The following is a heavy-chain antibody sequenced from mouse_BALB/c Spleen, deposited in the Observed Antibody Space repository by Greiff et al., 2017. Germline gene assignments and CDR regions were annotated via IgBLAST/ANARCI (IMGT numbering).Heavy chain of an antibody. V-gene: IGHV5-6*01. D-gene: IGHD2-4*01. J-gene: IGHJ2*01. CDR3: ARQYDYDEEAYFDY. CDR1: GFTFSSYG. CDR2: ISSGGSYT. Sequence: EVQLVESGGDLVKPGGSLKLSCAASGFTFSSYGMSWVRQTPDKRLEWVATISSGGSYTYYPDSVKGRFTISRDNAKNTLYLQMSSLKSEDTAMYYCARQYDYDEEAYFDYWGQGTTLTVSS.